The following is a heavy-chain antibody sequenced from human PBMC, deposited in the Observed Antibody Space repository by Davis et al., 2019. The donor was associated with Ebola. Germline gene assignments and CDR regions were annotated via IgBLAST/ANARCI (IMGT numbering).Heavy chain of an antibody. J-gene: IGHJ3*01. Sequence: GESLKISCSASGFIFSSYVMSWVRLAPGKGLEWVSTFGTSTDTYYADSVKGRFTISRDNSKNTLYLQMNGLRVDDTAIYYCAKDNRNIWSEVWGQGTMVTVSS. CDR1: GFIFSSYV. D-gene: IGHD2/OR15-2a*01. CDR3: AKDNRNIWSEV. CDR2: FGTSTDT. V-gene: IGHV3-23*01.